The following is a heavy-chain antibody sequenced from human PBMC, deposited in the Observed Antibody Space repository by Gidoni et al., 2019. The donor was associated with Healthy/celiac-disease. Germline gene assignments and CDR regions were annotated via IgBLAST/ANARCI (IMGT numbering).Heavy chain of an antibody. V-gene: IGHV1-24*01. CDR2: FDPEDGET. D-gene: IGHD4-4*01. J-gene: IGHJ2*01. CDR3: ATRSPTVTTSFPGNWYFDL. CDR1: GYPRPELS. Sequence: QLQLVQSGAEVTKPGASVKVSCKVSGYPRPELSMHWVRQAPGKGLELLGGFDPEDGETIYAQKFQGRVTMTEDTSTDTAYMELSSLRSEDTAVYYCATRSPTVTTSFPGNWYFDLWGRGTLVTVSS.